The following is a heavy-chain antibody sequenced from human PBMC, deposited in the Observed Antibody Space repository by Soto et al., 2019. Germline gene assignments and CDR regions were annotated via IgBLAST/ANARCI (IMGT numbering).Heavy chain of an antibody. J-gene: IGHJ6*02. CDR3: ARSIATAARYYYYGLDV. V-gene: IGHV3-30*03. D-gene: IGHD6-13*01. Sequence: QVQLVESGGGVVQPGRSLRLSCAASRFTFSSYDMQWVRQAPGKGLEGVAVISYDGRDIYYADSVKGRFTISRDNSKNTLYLQMSSLRAEDAAVYHCARSIATAARYYYYGLDVWGQGTTVTVSS. CDR2: ISYDGRDI. CDR1: RFTFSSYD.